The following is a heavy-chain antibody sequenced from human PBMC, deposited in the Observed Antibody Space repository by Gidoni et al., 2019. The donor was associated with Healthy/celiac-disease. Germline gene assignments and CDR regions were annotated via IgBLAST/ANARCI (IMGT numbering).Heavy chain of an antibody. V-gene: IGHV3-30*18. D-gene: IGHD3-10*01. CDR3: AKDLYYYGSGSYGPVDY. CDR2: ISYDGSNK. J-gene: IGHJ4*02. Sequence: QVQLVESGGGVVQPGRSLSLSCAASGFTFSSYGMHWVRQAPGKGLEWVAVISYDGSNKYYADSVKGRFTISRDNSKNTLYLQMNSLRAEDTAVYYCAKDLYYYGSGSYGPVDYWGQGTLVTVSS. CDR1: GFTFSSYG.